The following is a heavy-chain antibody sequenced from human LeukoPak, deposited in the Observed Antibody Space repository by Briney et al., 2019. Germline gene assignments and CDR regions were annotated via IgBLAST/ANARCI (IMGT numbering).Heavy chain of an antibody. Sequence: GGSLRLSCAASGFTFDDYAMHWVRQAPGKGLEWVSGISWNSGSIGYADSVKGRFTISRDKNSLYLQMNSLRAEDTAMYYCARHIPGGNNYFDYWGQGTLVTVSS. CDR1: GFTFDDYA. CDR2: ISWNSGSI. V-gene: IGHV3-9*01. D-gene: IGHD2-21*01. J-gene: IGHJ4*02. CDR3: ARHIPGGNNYFDY.